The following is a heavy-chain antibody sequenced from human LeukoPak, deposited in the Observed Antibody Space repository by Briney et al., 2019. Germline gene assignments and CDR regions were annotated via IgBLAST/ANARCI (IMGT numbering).Heavy chain of an antibody. CDR2: IPTAGNTI. CDR3: ARDLGYNYGLDAFNI. CDR1: GFSLSDYC. D-gene: IGHD5-18*01. J-gene: IGHJ3*02. V-gene: IGHV3-11*01. Sequence: GGSLRLSCAAPGFSLSDYCMTWIRQAPGKGLEWVSYIPTAGNTIFYADCVKGRFTMSRDNTKQTLHLQMTDLRPDDTAMYYCARDLGYNYGLDAFNIWGQGTMVTVSS.